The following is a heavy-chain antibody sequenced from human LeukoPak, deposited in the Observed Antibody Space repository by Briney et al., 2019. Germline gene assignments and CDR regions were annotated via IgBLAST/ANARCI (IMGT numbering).Heavy chain of an antibody. CDR1: GGSISSGSYY. D-gene: IGHD6-19*01. V-gene: IGHV4-61*02. J-gene: IGHJ6*02. CDR3: ARGLMGNSSGWRYGMDV. Sequence: SGTLSLTCTVSGGSISSGSYYWSWIRQPAGKGLEWIGRIYTSGSTNYNPSLKSRVTISVDTSKNQFSLKLSSVTAADTAVYYCARGLMGNSSGWRYGMDVWGQGTTVTVSS. CDR2: IYTSGST.